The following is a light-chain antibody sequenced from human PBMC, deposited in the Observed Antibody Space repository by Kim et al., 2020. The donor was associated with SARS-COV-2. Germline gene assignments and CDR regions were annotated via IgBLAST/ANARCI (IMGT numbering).Light chain of an antibody. Sequence: DIQMTQSPSSVSASIGDRVTITCRASQDISIWLAWYQQKPGKAPRLLIYSASTLLSGVPSRFSGSGSWTEFTLSISSLQPEDFAIYYCQQANTFPLTFGGGTKVDIK. CDR2: SAS. V-gene: IGKV1D-12*01. CDR3: QQANTFPLT. J-gene: IGKJ4*01. CDR1: QDISIW.